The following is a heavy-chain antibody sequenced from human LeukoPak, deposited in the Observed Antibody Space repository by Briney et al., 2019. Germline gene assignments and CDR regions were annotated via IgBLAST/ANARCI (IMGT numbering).Heavy chain of an antibody. CDR1: GFTFSTYS. D-gene: IGHD2-2*03. J-gene: IGHJ5*02. CDR2: ISSSSKYI. Sequence: GGSLRLSCAASGFTFSTYSMNWVRQAPGRGLEWVSSISSSSKYIYYADSVKGRFTISRDDAKNSLSLQMNSLRAEDTAVYHCARDLDIVVVPASWFYPWGQGTLVTVSS. CDR3: ARDLDIVVVPASWFYP. V-gene: IGHV3-21*01.